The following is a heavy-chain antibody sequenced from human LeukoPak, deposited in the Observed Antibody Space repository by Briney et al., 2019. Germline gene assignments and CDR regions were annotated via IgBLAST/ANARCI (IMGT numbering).Heavy chain of an antibody. Sequence: SSETLSLTCAVSGGSISSSNWWSWVRQPPGKGLEWIGEIYHSGSTNYNPSLKSRVTISVDKSKNQFSLKLSSVTAADTAVYYCARTGGLGRFLEPGAFDIWGQGTMVTVSS. V-gene: IGHV4-4*02. D-gene: IGHD3-3*01. J-gene: IGHJ3*02. CDR3: ARTGGLGRFLEPGAFDI. CDR1: GGSISSSNW. CDR2: IYHSGST.